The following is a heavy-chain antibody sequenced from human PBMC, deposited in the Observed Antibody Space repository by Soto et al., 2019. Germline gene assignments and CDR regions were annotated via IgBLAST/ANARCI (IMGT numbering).Heavy chain of an antibody. J-gene: IGHJ4*02. CDR2: IYYNDDR. V-gene: IGHV2-5*01. CDR3: AHSDGGYEIIYFDF. D-gene: IGHD5-12*01. CDR1: GFSFTTAGVA. Sequence: QITLQESGPTLVKPTQTLTLTCTFSGFSFTTAGVAVGWIRQTPGGALEWLTLIYYNDDRRFSPSLRTRLTITGDTSKNQVVLSLTNVDPGDTATYFCAHSDGGYEIIYFDFWGQGIPVTVSS.